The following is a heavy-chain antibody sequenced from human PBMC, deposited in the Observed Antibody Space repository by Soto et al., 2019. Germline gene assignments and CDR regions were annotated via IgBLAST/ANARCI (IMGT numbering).Heavy chain of an antibody. CDR3: ARDPISSGWYEFFDY. CDR1: GFTFSSYW. Sequence: GGSLRLSCAASGFTFSSYWMSWVRQAPGKGLEWVANIKQDGSEKYYVDSVKGRFTISRDNAKNSLYLQMNSLRAEDTAVYYCARDPISSGWYEFFDYWGQGTLVTVSS. D-gene: IGHD6-19*01. V-gene: IGHV3-7*05. J-gene: IGHJ4*02. CDR2: IKQDGSEK.